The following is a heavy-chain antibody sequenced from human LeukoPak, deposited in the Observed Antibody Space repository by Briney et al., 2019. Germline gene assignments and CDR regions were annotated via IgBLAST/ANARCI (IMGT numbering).Heavy chain of an antibody. V-gene: IGHV3-21*01. CDR1: GFTFSSYS. CDR3: ARYKSAVAGSLSFDY. Sequence: GGSLRLSCAASGFTFSSYSMNWVRQAPGKGLEWVSSISSSSSYIYYADSVKGRFTISRDNAKTSLYLQMNSLRAEDTAVYYCARYKSAVAGSLSFDYWGQGTLVTVSS. J-gene: IGHJ4*02. D-gene: IGHD6-19*01. CDR2: ISSSSSYI.